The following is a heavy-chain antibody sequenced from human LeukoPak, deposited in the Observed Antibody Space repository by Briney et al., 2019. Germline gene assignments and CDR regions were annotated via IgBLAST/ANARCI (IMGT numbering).Heavy chain of an antibody. CDR3: AKSVDSYYDWFDP. Sequence: GGSLRLSCVASGFTFSTYTMNWVRQTPGKGLEWVSSISGSSRYIYYADSLKGRLTISRDNAKNSLYLQMNNLRAEDTAVYYCAKSVDSYYDWFDPWGQGTLVTVSS. V-gene: IGHV3-21*01. CDR1: GFTFSTYT. D-gene: IGHD3-22*01. J-gene: IGHJ5*02. CDR2: ISGSSRYI.